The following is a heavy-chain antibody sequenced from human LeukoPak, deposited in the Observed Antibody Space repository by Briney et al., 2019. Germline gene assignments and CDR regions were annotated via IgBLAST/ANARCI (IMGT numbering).Heavy chain of an antibody. CDR3: ARMLGGGYTGLFDC. CDR1: GFTFSSNY. J-gene: IGHJ4*02. D-gene: IGHD3-10*02. Sequence: PGGSLRLSCAASGFTFSSNYMNWVRQAPGKGLEWVSVIYSGGRPSYADSVKGRLTMSSDNSKNTVYLQMNSLRAEDTAVYYCARMLGGGYTGLFDCWGQGTLVTVSS. CDR2: IYSGGRP. V-gene: IGHV3-53*01.